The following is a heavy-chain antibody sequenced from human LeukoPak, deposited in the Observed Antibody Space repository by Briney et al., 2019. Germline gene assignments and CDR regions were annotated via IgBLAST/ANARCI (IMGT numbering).Heavy chain of an antibody. J-gene: IGHJ4*02. CDR2: IYYSGST. V-gene: IGHV4-30-4*08. D-gene: IGHD6-13*01. CDR3: ARGGSSSWYYFDY. CDR1: GGSISSGDYY. Sequence: SQTLSLTCPVSGGSISSGDYYWSWIRQPPGKGLEWIGYIYYSGSTYYNPSLKSRVTISVDTSKNQFSLKLSSVTAADTAVYYCARGGSSSWYYFDYWGQGTLVTVSS.